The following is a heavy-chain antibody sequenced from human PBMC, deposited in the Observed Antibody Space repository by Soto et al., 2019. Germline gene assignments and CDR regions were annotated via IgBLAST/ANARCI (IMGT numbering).Heavy chain of an antibody. Sequence: LRLSCAASGFTFSSYGMHWVRQAPGKGLEWVAVISYDGSNKYYADSVKGRFTISRDNSKNTLYLQMNSLRAEDTAVYYCAKDESIAAAGTPYYFDYWGQGTLVTVSS. CDR1: GFTFSSYG. CDR2: ISYDGSNK. V-gene: IGHV3-30*18. D-gene: IGHD6-13*01. J-gene: IGHJ4*02. CDR3: AKDESIAAAGTPYYFDY.